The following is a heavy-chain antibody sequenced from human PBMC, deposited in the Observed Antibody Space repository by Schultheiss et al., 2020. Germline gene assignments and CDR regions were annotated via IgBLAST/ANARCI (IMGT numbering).Heavy chain of an antibody. Sequence: SETLSLTCTVSGGSISSGDYYWSWSRQPPGKGLEWIGYIHYSGSTYYNPSLKSVVTIAVDTSKNQFSLKLSSVTAADTAVFYCARVSSGLGPIDYWGQGTLVTVSS. CDR1: GGSISSGDYY. CDR3: ARVSSGLGPIDY. CDR2: IHYSGST. V-gene: IGHV4-30-4*01. J-gene: IGHJ4*02. D-gene: IGHD6-6*01.